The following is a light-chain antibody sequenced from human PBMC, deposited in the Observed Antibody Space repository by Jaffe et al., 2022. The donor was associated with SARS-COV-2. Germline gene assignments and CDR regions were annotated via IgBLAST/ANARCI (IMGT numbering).Light chain of an antibody. J-gene: IGKJ4*01. V-gene: IGKV3-15*01. CDR3: QQYNNWPLT. Sequence: ERVMTQSPATLSVSPGERATLSCRASQSVSNNLAWYQQKPGQAPRLFIYDTSTRATGIPARFSGSGSGTEFTLTISSLQSEDFAVYYCQQYNNWPLTFGGGTKVEIK. CDR1: QSVSNN. CDR2: DTS.